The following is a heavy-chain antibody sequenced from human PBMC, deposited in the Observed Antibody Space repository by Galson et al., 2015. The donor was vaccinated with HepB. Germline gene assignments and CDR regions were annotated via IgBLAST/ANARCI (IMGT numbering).Heavy chain of an antibody. CDR1: GGTFSSYT. CDR2: ISVSNGNT. V-gene: IGHV1-18*01. J-gene: IGHJ4*02. D-gene: IGHD5-24*01. Sequence: SVKVSCKASGGTFSSYTISWVRQAPGQGPEWMGWISVSNGNTKYGQKFQGRVTMTRDTSTNTAYMELRSLRSDDTAVYYCARGGMATIVGPTFDYWGQGTLVTVSS. CDR3: ARGGMATIVGPTFDY.